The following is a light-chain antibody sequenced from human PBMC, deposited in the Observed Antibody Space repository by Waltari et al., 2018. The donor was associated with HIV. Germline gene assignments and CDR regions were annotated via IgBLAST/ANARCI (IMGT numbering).Light chain of an antibody. Sequence: SFEVTQPPSVSVSPGQTATITCSGAALPDKYVYWYQQKPGQAPLQVIYKDSERPSGIPERFSGSGSGTTFTLTISGVQAEDEADYYCQSTDSTNSYYVFGPGTKVTVL. CDR3: QSTDSTNSYYV. CDR1: ALPDKY. V-gene: IGLV3-25*03. CDR2: KDS. J-gene: IGLJ1*01.